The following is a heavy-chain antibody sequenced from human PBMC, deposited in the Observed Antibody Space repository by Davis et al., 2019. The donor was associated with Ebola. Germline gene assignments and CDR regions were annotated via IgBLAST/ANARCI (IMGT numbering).Heavy chain of an antibody. J-gene: IGHJ4*02. CDR1: GVTFRNYV. CDR3: ALAAAGTR. CDR2: ISSSGGNS. D-gene: IGHD6-13*01. Sequence: GGSLRLSCAVSGVTFRNYVMSWVRQAPGKGLEWVSSISSSGGNSFYMDSVKGRFTISRDNAKNSLYLQMNSLRDEDTAVYYCALAAAGTRWGQGTLVTVSS. V-gene: IGHV3-23*01.